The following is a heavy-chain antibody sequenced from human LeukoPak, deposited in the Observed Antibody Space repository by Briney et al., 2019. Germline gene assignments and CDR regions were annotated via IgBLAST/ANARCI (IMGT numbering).Heavy chain of an antibody. D-gene: IGHD3-10*01. CDR2: ISYDGSNK. Sequence: GGSLRLSCAASGFTFSSYGMHWVRQAPGKGLEWVAVISYDGSNKYYADSVKGRFTISRDNSKNTLYLQMNSLRAEDTAVYYCARDQVKEYYYGSGSYYPLDYWGQGTLVTVSS. CDR3: ARDQVKEYYYGSGSYYPLDY. V-gene: IGHV3-30*03. J-gene: IGHJ4*02. CDR1: GFTFSSYG.